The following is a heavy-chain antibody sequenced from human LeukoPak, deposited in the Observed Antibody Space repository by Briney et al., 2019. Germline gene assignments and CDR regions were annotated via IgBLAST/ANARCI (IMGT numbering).Heavy chain of an antibody. J-gene: IGHJ3*02. CDR1: GFTFSVYW. V-gene: IGHV3-7*01. Sequence: GGSLRLSCAASGFTFSVYWMHWVRQAPGKGLEWVANIKTDGSEKHYVDSVKGRFTISRDNAKNSLYLQMNSLRAEDTAVYYCARDLDTYVVLIAYDTFDIWGQGTMVTVSS. D-gene: IGHD2-21*01. CDR3: ARDLDTYVVLIAYDTFDI. CDR2: IKTDGSEK.